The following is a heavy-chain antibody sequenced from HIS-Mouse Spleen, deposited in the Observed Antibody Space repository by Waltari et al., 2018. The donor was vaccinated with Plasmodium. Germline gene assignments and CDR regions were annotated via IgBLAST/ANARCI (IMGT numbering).Heavy chain of an antibody. CDR1: GFTFSSYS. CDR2: ISSSSRYI. J-gene: IGHJ2*01. D-gene: IGHD3-9*01. V-gene: IGHV3-21*01. CDR3: AREDILTGYYNDYWYFDL. Sequence: EVQLVESGGGLVKPGGSLRLSCAASGFTFSSYSMNWVRQAPGKGLEWVASISSSSRYIYDADSVKGRFTISRDNAKNSLYLQMNSLRAEDTAVYYCAREDILTGYYNDYWYFDLWGRGTLVTVSS.